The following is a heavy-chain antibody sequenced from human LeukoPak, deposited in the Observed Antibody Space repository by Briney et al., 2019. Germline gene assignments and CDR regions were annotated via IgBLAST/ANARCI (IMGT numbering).Heavy chain of an antibody. CDR2: IKQDGSEK. V-gene: IGHV3-7*03. D-gene: IGHD3-10*01. CDR3: ARAAMVRGLIGYYYYGMDV. Sequence: GGSLRLSCAASGFTFSSYWMSWVRQAPGKGLEWVANIKQDGSEKYYVDSVKGRFTISRDNAKSSLYLQLNSLRAEDTAVFYCARAAMVRGLIGYYYYGMDVWGKGTTVTVSS. J-gene: IGHJ6*04. CDR1: GFTFSSYW.